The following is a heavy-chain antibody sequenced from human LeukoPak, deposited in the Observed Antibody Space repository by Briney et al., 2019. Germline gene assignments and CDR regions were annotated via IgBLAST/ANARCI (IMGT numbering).Heavy chain of an antibody. Sequence: ASVKVSCKASGYTFTGYYMHWVRQAPGQGLEWMGWINPNSGGTHYAQKFQGRVTMTSDTSIATVNMELSSLRSDDTAVYYCARDHRYTGTYYGGNLDYFDYWGQGTLVSVSA. CDR3: ARDHRYTGTYYGGNLDYFDY. D-gene: IGHD1-26*01. J-gene: IGHJ4*02. CDR1: GYTFTGYY. V-gene: IGHV1-2*02. CDR2: INPNSGGT.